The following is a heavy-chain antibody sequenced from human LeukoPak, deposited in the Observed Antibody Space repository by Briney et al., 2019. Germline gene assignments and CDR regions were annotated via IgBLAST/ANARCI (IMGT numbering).Heavy chain of an antibody. V-gene: IGHV3-7*01. CDR3: VRTPPTLGYCTETSCPFDH. D-gene: IGHD2-8*02. CDR2: IKMDASEN. J-gene: IGHJ4*02. Sequence: GGSLRLSCVGSGFTFGWYWMSWVRQAPGKGLEWVANIKMDASENYYLDSVKGRFTISRDNARHSVYLQMSSLRAEDTAVYYCVRTPPTLGYCTETSCPFDHWGQGALVSVSS. CDR1: GFTFGWYW.